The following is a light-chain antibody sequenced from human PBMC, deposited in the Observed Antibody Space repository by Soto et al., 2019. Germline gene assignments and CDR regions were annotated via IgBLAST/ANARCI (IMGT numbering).Light chain of an antibody. CDR2: EVS. Sequence: QSALTQPASVSGSPGQSITISCTGTSSDVGGYNYVSWYQQHPGKAPKLMIYEVSNRPSGVSNRFSGSKSGNTACLTISGLQAEDEADYYCSSYTSSSFVVFGGGTKLTVL. J-gene: IGLJ2*01. CDR1: SSDVGGYNY. CDR3: SSYTSSSFVV. V-gene: IGLV2-14*01.